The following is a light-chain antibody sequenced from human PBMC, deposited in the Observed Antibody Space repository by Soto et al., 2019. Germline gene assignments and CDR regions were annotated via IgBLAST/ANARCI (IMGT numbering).Light chain of an antibody. CDR2: DVS. J-gene: IGLJ1*01. CDR3: CSYAGSSYV. Sequence: QSALTQPRSVSGSPGQSVTISCTGTSSDVGGYNYVSWYQQHLGKAPQLMVYDVSKRPSGVPDRFSGSKSGNTASLTSSGLQAEDEADYYCCSYAGSSYVFGTGTKLTVL. V-gene: IGLV2-11*01. CDR1: SSDVGGYNY.